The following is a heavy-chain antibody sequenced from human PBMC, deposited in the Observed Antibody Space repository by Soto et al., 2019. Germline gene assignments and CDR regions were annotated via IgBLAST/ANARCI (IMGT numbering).Heavy chain of an antibody. D-gene: IGHD3-10*01. Sequence: ASVTVSCKASGYTFTSYAMHWVRQAPGQRLEWMGWINAGNGNTKYSQKFQGRVTITRDTSASTAYMELSSLRSEDTAVYYCARDGGRFGELEPLNKNYYYYYGMDVWGQGTTVTVSS. J-gene: IGHJ6*02. CDR3: ARDGGRFGELEPLNKNYYYYYGMDV. V-gene: IGHV1-3*01. CDR1: GYTFTSYA. CDR2: INAGNGNT.